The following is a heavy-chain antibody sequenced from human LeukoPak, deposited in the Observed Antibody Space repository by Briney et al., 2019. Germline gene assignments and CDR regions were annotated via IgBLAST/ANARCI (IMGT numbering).Heavy chain of an antibody. CDR3: ANYYFDY. CDR1: GCTFSSYA. J-gene: IGHJ4*02. CDR2: ISGSGGST. Sequence: GRSLRLSCAASGCTFSSYAMGWVRQGPGKGLEWVSAISGSGGSTYYADSVKGRFTISRDNSKNTLYLQMNSLRAEDTAVYYCANYYFDYWGQGTLVTVSS. V-gene: IGHV3-23*01.